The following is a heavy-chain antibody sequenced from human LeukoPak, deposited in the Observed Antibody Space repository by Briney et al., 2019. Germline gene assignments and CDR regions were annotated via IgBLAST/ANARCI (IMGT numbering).Heavy chain of an antibody. Sequence: GGSLRLSCVASGVNFSSYSMNWVRQAPGMGLEWVSYIGRSSAAKYYSDSVKGRFTISRDDSKNTLYLQLNSIRAEYTAVYYSARSPGLSIVGAGKRTCWFDPWGQGTLVTGSS. CDR3: ARSPGLSIVGAGKRTCWFDP. CDR1: GVNFSSYS. CDR2: IGRSSAAK. J-gene: IGHJ5*02. V-gene: IGHV3-48*01. D-gene: IGHD6-13*01.